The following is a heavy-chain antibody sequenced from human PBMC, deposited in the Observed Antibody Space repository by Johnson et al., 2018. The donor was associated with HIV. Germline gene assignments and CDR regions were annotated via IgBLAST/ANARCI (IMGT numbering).Heavy chain of an antibody. V-gene: IGHV3-66*01. CDR2: IYSGGST. D-gene: IGHD6-19*01. CDR1: GFTFSNYW. J-gene: IGHJ3*02. Sequence: VQLVESGGGLVQPGGSLRLSCAASGFTFSNYWMSWVRQAPGKGLEWVAVIYSGGSTYYADYVKGRFTISRDNSKNTLYMEMNSLRAECTPVYYCAKGQWPDAFDIWGQGTMVTVSS. CDR3: AKGQWPDAFDI.